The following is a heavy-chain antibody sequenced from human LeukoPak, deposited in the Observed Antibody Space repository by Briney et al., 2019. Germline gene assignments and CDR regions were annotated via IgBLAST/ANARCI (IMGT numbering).Heavy chain of an antibody. V-gene: IGHV1-2*02. J-gene: IGHJ5*02. CDR2: INPNSGGT. CDR3: ARDRQQLVRRGYWFDP. Sequence: VKVSCKASGYTFTGYYMHWVRQAPGQGLEWMGWINPNSGGTNYAQKFQGRVTMTRDTSISTAYVELSRLRSDDTAVYYCARDRQQLVRRGYWFDPWGQGTLVTVSP. CDR1: GYTFTGYY. D-gene: IGHD6-13*01.